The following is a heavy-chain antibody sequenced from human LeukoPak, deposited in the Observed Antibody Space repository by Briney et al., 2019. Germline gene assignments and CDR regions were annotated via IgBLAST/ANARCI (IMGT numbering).Heavy chain of an antibody. CDR2: ISSSSTTI. D-gene: IGHD5-12*01. CDR3: ARDIGYDLDY. J-gene: IGHJ4*02. Sequence: GASLRLSCTASGFTFSTYSMNWVRQAPGKGLEWVSYISSSSTTIYYADSVKGRFTISRDNAKNSLYLQMNGLRDEDTALYYCARDIGYDLDYWGQGTLVTVSS. CDR1: GFTFSTYS. V-gene: IGHV3-48*02.